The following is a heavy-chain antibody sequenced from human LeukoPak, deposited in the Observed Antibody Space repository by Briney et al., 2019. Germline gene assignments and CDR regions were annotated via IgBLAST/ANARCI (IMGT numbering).Heavy chain of an antibody. CDR1: GFTFSNYW. V-gene: IGHV3-74*01. CDR2: LNGDGTNI. D-gene: IGHD2-8*01. J-gene: IGHJ3*01. CDR3: ARSQSGVFDV. Sequence: GGSLRLSCVASGFTFSNYWMQWVRHVPGKGLVWVSRLNGDGTNIIYADSVKGRFTISRDNAENTLYLQMNSLRAEDTALYYCARSQSGVFDVWGQGTMVTVSS.